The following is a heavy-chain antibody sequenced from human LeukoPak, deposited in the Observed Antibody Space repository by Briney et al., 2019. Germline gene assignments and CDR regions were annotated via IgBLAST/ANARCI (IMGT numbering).Heavy chain of an antibody. Sequence: GGSLRLSCAASGFTFSSSAMSWVRQAPGKGLEWVSAISNNGGYTYYADSVQGRFTISRDNSKSTLCLQMNSLRAEDTAVYYCARAVGGSLDFDYWGQGTLVTVSS. V-gene: IGHV3-23*01. CDR2: ISNNGGYT. CDR3: ARAVGGSLDFDY. CDR1: GFTFSSSA. D-gene: IGHD1-26*01. J-gene: IGHJ4*02.